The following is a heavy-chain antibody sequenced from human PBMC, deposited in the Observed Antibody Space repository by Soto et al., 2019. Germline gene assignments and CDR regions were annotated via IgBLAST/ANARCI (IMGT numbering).Heavy chain of an antibody. V-gene: IGHV1-69*11. J-gene: IGHJ4*02. CDR3: ARGGVDVVATSAFDY. D-gene: IGHD5-12*01. CDR2: INPILGTP. Sequence: ASVKVSCKASGATYSTSAISWVRQAPGQGLEWMGRINPILGTPDYAHKFQGRVTITADESTSTVYMELGSLRSEDTALYFCARGGVDVVATSAFDYWGQGTLVTVSS. CDR1: GATYSTSA.